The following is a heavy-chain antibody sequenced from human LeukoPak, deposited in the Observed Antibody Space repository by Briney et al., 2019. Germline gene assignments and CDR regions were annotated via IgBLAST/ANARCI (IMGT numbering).Heavy chain of an antibody. Sequence: SETLSLTCAVYGGSFSGYYWSWIRQHPGKGLEWIGYIYYSGSTYYNPSLKSRVTISVDTSKNQFSLKLSSVTAADTAVYYCARGLSYSGYDPNFDYWGQGTLVTVSS. J-gene: IGHJ4*02. D-gene: IGHD5-12*01. CDR1: GGSFSGYY. V-gene: IGHV4-31*11. CDR2: IYYSGST. CDR3: ARGLSYSGYDPNFDY.